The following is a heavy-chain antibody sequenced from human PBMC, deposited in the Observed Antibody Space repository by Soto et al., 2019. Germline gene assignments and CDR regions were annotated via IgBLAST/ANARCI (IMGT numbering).Heavy chain of an antibody. D-gene: IGHD3-3*01. J-gene: IGHJ4*02. V-gene: IGHV3-11*01. CDR2: IDTSGTKI. CDR3: ASHYDMWSGYLSPVDY. Sequence: VQLVESGGDLVKPGGSLRLSCAASGYTFSDYYMSWIRQAPGKGLEWISYIDTSGTKIYYADSVKGRFTITRDNAKNSLYLEMNSLRDDDTAVYYCASHYDMWSGYLSPVDYWGQGTLVTVSS. CDR1: GYTFSDYY.